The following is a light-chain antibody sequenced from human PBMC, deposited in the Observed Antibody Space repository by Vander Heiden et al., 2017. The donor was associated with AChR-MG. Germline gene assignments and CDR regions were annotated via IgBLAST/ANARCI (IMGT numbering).Light chain of an antibody. CDR2: GAS. Sequence: EIVLTQSPGTLSLYPGERATLSCRASQSVTTNYLAWYQQKPGQAPRLLIYGASSRATGIPDRFSGRGSGTDFTLTISRLEPEDFAVYSCQQYDTTPFTFGQGTRLEIK. CDR3: QQYDTTPFT. CDR1: QSVTTNY. V-gene: IGKV3-20*01. J-gene: IGKJ5*01.